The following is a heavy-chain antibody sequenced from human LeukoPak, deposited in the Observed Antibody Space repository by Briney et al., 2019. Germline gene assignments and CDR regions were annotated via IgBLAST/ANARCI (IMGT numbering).Heavy chain of an antibody. D-gene: IGHD6-6*01. CDR3: AKDREIAARPRYYFDY. V-gene: IGHV3-30*02. CDR1: GFTFSSYG. Sequence: GGSLRLSCAASGFTFSSYGMHWVRQAPGKGLEWVAFIRYDGSNKYYADSVKGRFTISRHNSKNTLYLQMNSLRAEDTAVYYCAKDREIAARPRYYFDYWGQGTLVTVSA. CDR2: IRYDGSNK. J-gene: IGHJ4*02.